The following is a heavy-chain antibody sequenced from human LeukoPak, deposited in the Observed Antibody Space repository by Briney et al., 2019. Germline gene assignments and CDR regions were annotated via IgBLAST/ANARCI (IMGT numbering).Heavy chain of an antibody. D-gene: IGHD3-10*01. CDR1: GFTVSSNY. CDR2: IYSGGST. V-gene: IGHV3-66*01. Sequence: GGSLRLSCAASGFTVSSNYMSWVRQAPGKGLEWVSVIYSGGSTYYADSVKGRFTISRDNSKNTLYLQMNSLRAEDTAVYYCAGSIWFGELFPYFDYWGQGTLVTVSS. J-gene: IGHJ4*02. CDR3: AGSIWFGELFPYFDY.